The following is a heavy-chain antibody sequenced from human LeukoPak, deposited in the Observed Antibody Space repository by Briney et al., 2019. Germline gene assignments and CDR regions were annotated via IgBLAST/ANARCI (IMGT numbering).Heavy chain of an antibody. D-gene: IGHD5-12*01. V-gene: IGHV4-34*01. Sequence: PSETLSLTCAVYGGSFSGYYWSWIRQPPGKGLEWIGELNHSGSTNYNPSLKSRVTISVDTSKNQFSLKLSSVTAADTAVYYCARGTRRGVATPKGFDYWGQGTLVTVSS. CDR1: GGSFSGYY. CDR2: LNHSGST. CDR3: ARGTRRGVATPKGFDY. J-gene: IGHJ4*02.